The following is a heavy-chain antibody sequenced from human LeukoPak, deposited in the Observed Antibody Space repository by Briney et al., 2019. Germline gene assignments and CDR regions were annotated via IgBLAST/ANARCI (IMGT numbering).Heavy chain of an antibody. CDR1: GGTLSSYA. D-gene: IGHD3-22*01. J-gene: IGHJ4*02. CDR2: IIPIFAIV. Sequence: SVKVSCKASGGTLSSYALNWVRQAPGQGLEWIGRIIPIFAIVNYAQKFQGRVTITPDKSTNTTFMELSSLRFEDTAFYYCARADSSGYSLDENFDYWGQGTLVTVSS. V-gene: IGHV1-69*04. CDR3: ARADSSGYSLDENFDY.